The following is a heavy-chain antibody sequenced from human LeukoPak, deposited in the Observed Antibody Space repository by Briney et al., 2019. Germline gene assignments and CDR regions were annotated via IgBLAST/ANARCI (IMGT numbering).Heavy chain of an antibody. D-gene: IGHD3-10*01. Sequence: SQTLSLICTVSGGSISSGDYYWSWVRQPPGKGLEWIGYIYFSGSTNYSPSLKSRVTISLDTSKNQFSLDLSSVTAADTAMYYCVRTTTGYYNYFDPWGQGTLVTVSS. V-gene: IGHV4-61*08. J-gene: IGHJ5*02. CDR2: IYFSGST. CDR1: GGSISSGDYY. CDR3: VRTTTGYYNYFDP.